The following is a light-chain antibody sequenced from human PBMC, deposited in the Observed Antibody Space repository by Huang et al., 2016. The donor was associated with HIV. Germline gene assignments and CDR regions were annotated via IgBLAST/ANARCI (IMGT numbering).Light chain of an antibody. V-gene: IGKV1-12*01. J-gene: IGKJ5*01. CDR1: QDISSY. Sequence: DIQMTQSPSSVSASVGERVTITCRASQDISSYVAWDQQKPGKAPNLLIYATSTLQSRVPSRFSGSSAGTEFTLTTSNLQPEDCAPHYCQQTHRFSITFGQETRLEMK. CDR2: ATS. CDR3: QQTHRFSIT.